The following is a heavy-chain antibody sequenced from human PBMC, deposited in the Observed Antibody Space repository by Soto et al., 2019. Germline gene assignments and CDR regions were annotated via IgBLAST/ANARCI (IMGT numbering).Heavy chain of an antibody. Sequence: EVQLLESGGGLVQPGGSLRLSCAASGFTFSSYAMSWVRQAPGKGLEGVSAISGSGGSTSYADSVKGRFTISRDNSKNTLYLQMNSLRAEDTAVYYCAKGMGWSVEMATMSDYWGQGTLVTVSS. CDR3: AKGMGWSVEMATMSDY. CDR1: GFTFSSYA. CDR2: ISGSGGST. D-gene: IGHD3-3*01. V-gene: IGHV3-23*01. J-gene: IGHJ4*02.